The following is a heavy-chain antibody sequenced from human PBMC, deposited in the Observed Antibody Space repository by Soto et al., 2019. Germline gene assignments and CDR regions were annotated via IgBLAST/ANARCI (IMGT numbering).Heavy chain of an antibody. V-gene: IGHV3-9*01. J-gene: IGHJ4*02. Sequence: EMQLVESGGGSVQPGRSLRLSCAASGFSFDDYGMHWVRQGPGKGLEWVSGISWNSGDIYYADSVKGRFTISRDNAKKSLYLQMNSLRTEDTALYYCAKDNDLDRDGPFHYWGQGILVTASS. CDR3: AKDNDLDRDGPFHY. CDR1: GFSFDDYG. D-gene: IGHD2-2*03. CDR2: ISWNSGDI.